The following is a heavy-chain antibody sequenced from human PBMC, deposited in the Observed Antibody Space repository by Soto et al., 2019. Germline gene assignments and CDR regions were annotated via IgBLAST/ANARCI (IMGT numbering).Heavy chain of an antibody. CDR2: IIPILGIA. CDR3: VMSYCSSTSCYYYFDY. CDR1: GGTFSSYT. D-gene: IGHD2-2*01. Sequence: QVQLVQSGAEVKKPGSSVKVSCKASGGTFSSYTISWVRQAPGQGLEWMGRIIPILGIANYAQKFQGRVTITADKSTSTAYMELSSLRSEDTAVYYCVMSYCSSTSCYYYFDYWGQGTLVTVSS. V-gene: IGHV1-69*02. J-gene: IGHJ4*02.